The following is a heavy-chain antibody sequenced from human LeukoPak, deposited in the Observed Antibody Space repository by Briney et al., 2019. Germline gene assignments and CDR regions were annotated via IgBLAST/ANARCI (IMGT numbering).Heavy chain of an antibody. Sequence: ASVKVSCKASGGTFCSYAISWVRQAPGQGLEWMGGIIPIFGTANYAQKFQGRVTITADESTSTAYMELSSLRSEDTAVYYCARDEPAPNYDILTGYYRNYYYGMDVWGKGTTVTVSS. CDR2: IIPIFGTA. V-gene: IGHV1-69*13. D-gene: IGHD3-9*01. CDR1: GGTFCSYA. J-gene: IGHJ6*04. CDR3: ARDEPAPNYDILTGYYRNYYYGMDV.